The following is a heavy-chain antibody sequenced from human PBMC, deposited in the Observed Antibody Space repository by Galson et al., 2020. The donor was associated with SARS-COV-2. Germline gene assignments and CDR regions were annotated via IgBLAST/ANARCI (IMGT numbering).Heavy chain of an antibody. CDR1: GYSLTTYG. V-gene: IGHV1-18*01. CDR2: INTFTGNT. J-gene: IGHJ3*01. CDR3: ARGQQWGDEFDV. D-gene: IGHD6-19*01. Sequence: ASVKVSCKASGYSLTTYGIIWVRQAPGQGLQWLGWINTFTGNTKYAREVQDRVTLTTDTSIDTAYMELRSLRSDDTAVYYCARGQQWGDEFDVWGQGTMLIV.